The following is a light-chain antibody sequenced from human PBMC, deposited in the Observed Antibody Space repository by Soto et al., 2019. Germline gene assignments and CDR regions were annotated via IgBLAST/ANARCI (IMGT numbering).Light chain of an antibody. J-gene: IGKJ2*01. CDR2: DVS. V-gene: IGKV3-11*01. CDR1: QSDGNY. Sequence: SVLTQSPATLSLSPGERATLSCRASQSDGNYLAWYQQKPGQPPRLLIYDVSNRATGVPAIVSGSGSGTDLILPISRRQPQDFGVYHCQQRSSRDRMYTFGQGTKLEI. CDR3: QQRSSRDRMYT.